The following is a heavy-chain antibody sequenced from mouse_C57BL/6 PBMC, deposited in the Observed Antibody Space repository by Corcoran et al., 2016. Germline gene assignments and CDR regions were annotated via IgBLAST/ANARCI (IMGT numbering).Heavy chain of an antibody. V-gene: IGHV9-3*01. J-gene: IGHJ4*01. CDR1: GYTFTTYG. D-gene: IGHD2-4*01. CDR2: INTYSGVP. CDR3: AKSDDYFYAMDY. Sequence: QIQLVQSGPELKKPGETVKISCKASGYTFTTYGMSWVKQAPGKGLKWMGWINTYSGVPTYADDFKGRFAFSLETSASTAYLQINNLKNEDTATYFCAKSDDYFYAMDYWGQGTSVTVSS.